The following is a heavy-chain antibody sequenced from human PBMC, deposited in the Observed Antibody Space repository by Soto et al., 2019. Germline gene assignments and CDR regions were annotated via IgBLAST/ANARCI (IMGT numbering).Heavy chain of an antibody. CDR3: SADHPHTAIGWPV. CDR2: IVVASGRT. V-gene: IGHV1-58*02. J-gene: IGHJ6*02. CDR1: GFDFGSFG. Sequence: SVKVSCKASGFDFGSFGIQFLRQTRGRGLEWIGWIVVASGRTNYAWQFQGRAAFSRDMSSTTAYMDLYDLKSDDTAVYFCSADHPHTAIGWPVWGQGTTVTVSS.